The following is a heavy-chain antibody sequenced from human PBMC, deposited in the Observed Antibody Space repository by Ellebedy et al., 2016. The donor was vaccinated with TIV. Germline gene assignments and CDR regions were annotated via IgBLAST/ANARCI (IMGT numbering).Heavy chain of an antibody. D-gene: IGHD1-1*01. CDR1: GGSISGYY. CDR3: ARWNEGFDY. CDR2: IYYSGIT. Sequence: MPSETLSLTYTVSGGSISGYYWGWIRQPPGKGLEWIGYIYYSGITDYNPSLRSRVIISVDTSKNQLSLKLSSVTAADAAMYYCARWNEGFDYWGQGTLVTVSS. J-gene: IGHJ4*02. V-gene: IGHV4-59*08.